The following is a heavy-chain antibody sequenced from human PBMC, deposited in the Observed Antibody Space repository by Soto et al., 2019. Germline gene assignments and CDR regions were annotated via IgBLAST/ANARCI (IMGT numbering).Heavy chain of an antibody. D-gene: IGHD2-21*02. CDR1: GGSFSGYY. J-gene: IGHJ4*02. CDR2: INHSGST. V-gene: IGHV4-34*01. Sequence: SETLSLTCAVYGGSFSGYYWTWIRQPPGTGLEWIGEINHSGSTNYNPSLKSRVNISVDTSKNQFSLKLTSVTGADTAVYYWARDKMTVLFDYWGQGTLGTVSS. CDR3: ARDKMTVLFDY.